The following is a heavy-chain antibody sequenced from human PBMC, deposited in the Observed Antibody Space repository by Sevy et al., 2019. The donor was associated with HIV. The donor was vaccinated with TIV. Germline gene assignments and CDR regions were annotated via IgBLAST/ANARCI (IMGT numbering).Heavy chain of an antibody. CDR3: VKAFYGSGSYSDY. CDR1: GFTFSSYA. Sequence: GGYLRLSCSASGFTFSSYAMHWVRQAPGKGLEYVSAISSNGGSTYYADSVKGRFTISRDNSKNTLYLQMSSLRAEDTAVYYCVKAFYGSGSYSDYWGQGTLVTVSS. D-gene: IGHD3-10*01. J-gene: IGHJ4*02. V-gene: IGHV3-64D*06. CDR2: ISSNGGST.